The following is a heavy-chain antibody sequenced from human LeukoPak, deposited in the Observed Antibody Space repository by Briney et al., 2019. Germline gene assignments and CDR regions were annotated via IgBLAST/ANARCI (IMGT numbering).Heavy chain of an antibody. V-gene: IGHV3-21*01. Sequence: GGSLRLSCAASGFTFSTYTMNWVRQAPGKGLEWVSSITISSRYIYYADSVKGRFTISRDNAKNSLFLHINSPRAEDTAVYYCAREDASGSYYRSLDYWGQGTLVTVSS. CDR3: AREDASGSYYRSLDY. CDR1: GFTFSTYT. J-gene: IGHJ4*02. D-gene: IGHD3-10*01. CDR2: ITISSRYI.